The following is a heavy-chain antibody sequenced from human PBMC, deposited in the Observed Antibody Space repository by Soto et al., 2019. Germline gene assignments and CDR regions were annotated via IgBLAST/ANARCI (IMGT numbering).Heavy chain of an antibody. CDR2: ISAYNGNT. D-gene: IGHD3-3*01. CDR3: ARSPVRDFWSGYVFDY. J-gene: IGHJ4*02. Sequence: ASVKVSCKASGYTFTSYGISWVRQAPGQGLEWMGWISAYNGNTNYAQKLQGRVTMTTDTSTSTAYMELRSLRSDDTAVYYCARSPVRDFWSGYVFDYWGQGTLVTVSS. V-gene: IGHV1-18*01. CDR1: GYTFTSYG.